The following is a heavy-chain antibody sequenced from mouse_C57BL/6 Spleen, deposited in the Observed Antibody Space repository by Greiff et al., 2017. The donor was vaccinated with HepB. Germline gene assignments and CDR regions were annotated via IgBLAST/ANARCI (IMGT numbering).Heavy chain of an antibody. CDR1: GFTFSSYG. CDR2: ISSGGSYT. CDR3: ARRGTAQATFDY. V-gene: IGHV5-6*01. D-gene: IGHD3-2*02. Sequence: EVKVVESGGDLVKPGGSLKLSCAASGFTFSSYGMSWVRQTPDKRLEWVATISSGGSYTYYPDSVKGRFTISRDNAKNTLYLQMSSLKSEDTAMYYCARRGTAQATFDYWGQGTTLTVSS. J-gene: IGHJ2*01.